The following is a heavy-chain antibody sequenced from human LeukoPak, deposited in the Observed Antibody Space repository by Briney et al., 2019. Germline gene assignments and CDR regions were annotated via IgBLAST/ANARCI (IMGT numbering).Heavy chain of an antibody. CDR3: ARGLGSTTGSGN. D-gene: IGHD3-10*01. CDR2: INWNGGST. Sequence: RTGGSLRFSCAASGFTFDDYGMSWVRQAPGKGLEWVSGINWNGGSTGYADSVKGRFTISRDNAKNSLYLQMNSLRAEDTALYYCARGLGSTTGSGNWGQGTLVTVSS. J-gene: IGHJ4*02. V-gene: IGHV3-20*04. CDR1: GFTFDDYG.